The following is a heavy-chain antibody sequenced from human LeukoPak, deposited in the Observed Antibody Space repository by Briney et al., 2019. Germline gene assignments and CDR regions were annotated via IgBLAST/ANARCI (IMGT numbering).Heavy chain of an antibody. J-gene: IGHJ5*02. D-gene: IGHD6-13*01. CDR2: IYHSGST. Sequence: SETLSLTCAVSGGSISSGGYSWSWIRQPPGKGLEWIGYIYHSGSTYYNPSLKSRVTISVDRSKNQFSLKLSSVTAADTAVYYCAREQSREYSSSRRWFDPWGQGTLVTVSS. CDR1: GGSISSGGYS. CDR3: AREQSREYSSSRRWFDP. V-gene: IGHV4-30-2*01.